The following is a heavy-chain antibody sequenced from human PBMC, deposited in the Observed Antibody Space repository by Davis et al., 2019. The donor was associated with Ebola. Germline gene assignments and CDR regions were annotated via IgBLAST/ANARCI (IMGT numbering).Heavy chain of an antibody. CDR3: VRYRLGGTLRPSLEF. CDR1: GFSFSTYV. D-gene: IGHD3-16*01. V-gene: IGHV3-23*01. J-gene: IGHJ4*02. CDR2: ISGSGGTT. Sequence: PGGSLRLSCAASGFSFSTYVMTWVRQAPGSGLEWVSTISGSGGTTYFADSVKGRFTISRDNSKNTLILQMNSLRSEDTVVYYCVRYRLGGTLRPSLEFWGQGSLVTVSS.